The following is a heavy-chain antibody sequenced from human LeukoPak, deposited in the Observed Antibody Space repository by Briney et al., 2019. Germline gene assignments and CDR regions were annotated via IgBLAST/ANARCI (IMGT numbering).Heavy chain of an antibody. J-gene: IGHJ4*02. CDR2: INHSGST. Sequence: SETLSLTCAVYGGSFSGYYWSWIRQPPGKGLEWIGEINHSGSTNYNPSLKSRVTISVDTSKNQFSLKLSSVTDADTAVYYCARQRIMITFGGVIARSNFDYWGQGTLVAVSS. D-gene: IGHD3-16*02. V-gene: IGHV4-34*01. CDR3: ARQRIMITFGGVIARSNFDY. CDR1: GGSFSGYY.